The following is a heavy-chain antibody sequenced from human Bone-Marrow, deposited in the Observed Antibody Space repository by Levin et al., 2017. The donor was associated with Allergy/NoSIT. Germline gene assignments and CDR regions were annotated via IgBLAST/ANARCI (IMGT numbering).Heavy chain of an antibody. D-gene: IGHD4-17*01. V-gene: IGHV7-4-1*02. J-gene: IGHJ4*02. CDR3: ARAPHDDYGDYGTLGY. CDR2: INTNTGNP. Sequence: GESLKISCKASGYTFTSYAMNWVRQAPGQGLEWMGWINTNTGNPTYAQGFTGRFVFSLDTSVSTAYLQISSLKAEDTAVYYCARAPHDDYGDYGTLGYWGQGTLVTVSS. CDR1: GYTFTSYA.